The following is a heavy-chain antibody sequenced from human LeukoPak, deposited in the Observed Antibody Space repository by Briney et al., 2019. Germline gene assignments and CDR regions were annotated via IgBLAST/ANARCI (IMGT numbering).Heavy chain of an antibody. Sequence: ASVKVSCKVSGYTLTELSMYWVRQAPGKGLEWMGGFDPEDGETIYAQKFQGRVTMTEDTSTDTAYMELSSLRSEDTAVYYCTTGPSIVGSGYQFDPWGQGTLVTVSS. CDR3: TTGPSIVGSGYQFDP. J-gene: IGHJ5*02. D-gene: IGHD3-10*01. CDR1: GYTLTELS. V-gene: IGHV1-24*01. CDR2: FDPEDGET.